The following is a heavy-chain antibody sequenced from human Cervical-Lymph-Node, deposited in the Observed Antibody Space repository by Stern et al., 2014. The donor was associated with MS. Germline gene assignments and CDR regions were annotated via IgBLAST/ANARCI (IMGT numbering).Heavy chain of an antibody. D-gene: IGHD6-6*01. CDR2: ISYDGGNK. J-gene: IGHJ4*02. V-gene: IGHV3-30-3*01. CDR3: ASLYASSSDSDW. Sequence: MQLVESGGGVVQPGTSLRLSCAASGFAFNTYSMPWVRQAPGKGLEWVAVISYDGGNKYYADSVKGRLTISRDNSKNTLYLQINSLRAEDTAVYYCASLYASSSDSDWWGQGTLVTVSS. CDR1: GFAFNTYS.